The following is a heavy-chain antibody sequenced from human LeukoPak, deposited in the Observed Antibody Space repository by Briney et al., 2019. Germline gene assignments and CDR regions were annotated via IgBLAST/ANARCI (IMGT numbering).Heavy chain of an antibody. Sequence: GASVKVSCKASGYTFTSYGISWVRQAPGQGLEWMGRIIPILGIANYAQKFQGRVTITADKSTSTAYMELSSLRSEDTAVYYCARVASTGAADYWGQGTLVTVSS. D-gene: IGHD6-13*01. CDR3: ARVASTGAADY. J-gene: IGHJ4*02. V-gene: IGHV1-69*04. CDR2: IIPILGIA. CDR1: GYTFTSYG.